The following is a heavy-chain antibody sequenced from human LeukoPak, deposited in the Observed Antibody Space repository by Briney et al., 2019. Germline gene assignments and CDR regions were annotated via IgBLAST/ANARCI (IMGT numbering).Heavy chain of an antibody. V-gene: IGHV1-69*06. Sequence: ASVKVSCKASGGTFSSYAISWVRQAPGQGLEWMGGIIPIFGTANYAQKFQGRVTITADKSTSTAYMELSSLRSEDTAVYYRAITYYDILTSYYVYDAFDIWGQGTMVTVSS. D-gene: IGHD3-9*01. CDR1: GGTFSSYA. J-gene: IGHJ3*02. CDR3: AITYYDILTSYYVYDAFDI. CDR2: IIPIFGTA.